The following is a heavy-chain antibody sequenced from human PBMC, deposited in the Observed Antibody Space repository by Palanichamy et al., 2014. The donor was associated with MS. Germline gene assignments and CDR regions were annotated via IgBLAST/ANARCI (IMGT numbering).Heavy chain of an antibody. CDR1: GFTFSSYA. CDR3: AKNTRGSGSLVYYYYGMDV. CDR2: ISGSGGST. Sequence: EVQLLESGGGLVEPGGSLRLSCAASGFTFSSYAMSWVRQAPGKGLEWVSGISGSGGSTYNADSLKGRFTISRDNSKNTLYLQMNSLRAEDTAVYYCAKNTRGSGSLVYYYYGMDVWGQGTTVTVSS. D-gene: IGHD1-26*01. J-gene: IGHJ6*02. V-gene: IGHV3-23*01.